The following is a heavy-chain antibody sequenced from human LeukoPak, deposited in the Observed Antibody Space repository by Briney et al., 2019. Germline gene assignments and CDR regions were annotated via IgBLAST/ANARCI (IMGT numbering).Heavy chain of an antibody. D-gene: IGHD3-22*01. CDR1: GGTFSSYA. Sequence: ASVKVSCKASGGTFSSYAISWVRQATGQGLEWMGWMNPNSGNTGYAQKFQGRVTMTRNTSISTAYMELSSLRSEDTAVYYCARGSQRITMIVVVRNDAFDIWGQGTMVTVSS. V-gene: IGHV1-8*02. CDR2: MNPNSGNT. CDR3: ARGSQRITMIVVVRNDAFDI. J-gene: IGHJ3*02.